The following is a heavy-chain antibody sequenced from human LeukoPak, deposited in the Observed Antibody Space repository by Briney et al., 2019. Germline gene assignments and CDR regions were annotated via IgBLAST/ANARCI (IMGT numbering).Heavy chain of an antibody. V-gene: IGHV3-23*01. Sequence: GGSLRLSCAASGFTFSSYAMSWVRQAPGKGLEWVSAISGSGGSTYYADSVKGRFTISRDNSKNTLYLQMNSLRAEDTAVYYCARSRYFDWSNEDYWDQGTLVTVSS. J-gene: IGHJ4*02. D-gene: IGHD3-9*01. CDR3: ARSRYFDWSNEDY. CDR1: GFTFSSYA. CDR2: ISGSGGST.